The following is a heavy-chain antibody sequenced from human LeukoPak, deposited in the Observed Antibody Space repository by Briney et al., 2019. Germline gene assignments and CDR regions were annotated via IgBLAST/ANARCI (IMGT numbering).Heavy chain of an antibody. V-gene: IGHV1-69*05. CDR2: IIPIFGTA. CDR3: ARTYRSSRPSGDFYY. CDR1: GGTFSSYA. J-gene: IGHJ4*01. D-gene: IGHD6-13*01. Sequence: ASVKASCKASGGTFSSYAISWVREAPGQGLEWMGGIIPIFGTANYAQKFQGRVTITTDESTSTAYMEQSSLRSEDTAVYYCARTYRSSRPSGDFYYWGQGTLVTVSS.